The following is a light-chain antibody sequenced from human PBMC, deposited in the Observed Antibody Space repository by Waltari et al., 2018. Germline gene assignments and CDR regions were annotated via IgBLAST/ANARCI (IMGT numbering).Light chain of an antibody. Sequence: QSVLTQPPSVSGAPGQRVTISCTGSGSNIGAGYAVPWYQQLPRAAPKLPIYGSTSRPLGVPDRFFGSTSGTSASLAITGLQAEDEADYYCQSYDTSLMTVVFGGGTKLTVL. J-gene: IGLJ3*02. CDR1: GSNIGAGYA. CDR3: QSYDTSLMTVV. V-gene: IGLV1-40*01. CDR2: GST.